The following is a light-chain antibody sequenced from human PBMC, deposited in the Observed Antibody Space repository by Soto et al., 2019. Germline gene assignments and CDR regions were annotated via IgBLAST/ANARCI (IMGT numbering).Light chain of an antibody. V-gene: IGLV2-23*02. J-gene: IGLJ1*01. CDR2: EVS. Sequence: QSALTQPASVSGSPGQSITISCTGTSSDVGSYNLVSWYQQHPGKAPKLMIYEVSKRPSGVSNRFSGSKSGNTSSLTISGLQAEDEADYYCCSYAGSSISYAFGTGTKVTVL. CDR1: SSDVGSYNL. CDR3: CSYAGSSISYA.